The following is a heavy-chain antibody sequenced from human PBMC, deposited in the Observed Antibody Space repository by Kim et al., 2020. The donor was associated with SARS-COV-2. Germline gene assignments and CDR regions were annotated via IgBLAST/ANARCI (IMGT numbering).Heavy chain of an antibody. CDR2: ST. CDR3: QGGEYSLDY. Sequence: STNYTPSLTSLVTISVVTSKNQFSLKLSSVTAADTAVYYCQGGEYSLDYWGQGTLVTVSS. J-gene: IGHJ4*02. D-gene: IGHD6-6*01. V-gene: IGHV4-59*01.